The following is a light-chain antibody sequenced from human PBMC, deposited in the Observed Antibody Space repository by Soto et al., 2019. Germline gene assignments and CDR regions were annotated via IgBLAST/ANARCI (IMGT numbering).Light chain of an antibody. CDR2: GAS. J-gene: IGKJ1*01. CDR3: QLYNRNTWS. Sequence: DIQMTQSPSTLSASVGGRVTITCRASQSVGTWVAWYQQKPGKAPKLLIYGASNLESGVPSRFSGSGSGTAFTLTIATLHPDDFATDFCQLYNRNTWSFGPGTKVDI. V-gene: IGKV1-5*01. CDR1: QSVGTW.